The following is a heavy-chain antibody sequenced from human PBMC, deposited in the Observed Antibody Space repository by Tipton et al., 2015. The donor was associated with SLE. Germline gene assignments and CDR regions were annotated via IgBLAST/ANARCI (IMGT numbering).Heavy chain of an antibody. CDR2: IYYSGHT. Sequence: TLSLTCTVSGGSISNYYWSWIRQSPGKGLEWIGYIYYSGHTDYNPSLKSRVTLSVDTSKSQFSFSLRLSSVTAADTALYYCARDSSGWPSSDAFDIWGQGTMFTASS. CDR3: ARDSSGWPSSDAFDI. D-gene: IGHD6-19*01. J-gene: IGHJ3*02. V-gene: IGHV4-59*01. CDR1: GGSISNYY.